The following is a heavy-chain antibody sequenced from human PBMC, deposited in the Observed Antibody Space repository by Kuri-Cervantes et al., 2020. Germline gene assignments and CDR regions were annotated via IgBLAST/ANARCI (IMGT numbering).Heavy chain of an antibody. Sequence: GGSLRLSCAASGFTFSSFGMHWVRQTPGKGLEWVAVISYDGSTKYYADSVKGRFTISRDNAKNSLYLQMNSLRAEDTAVYYCARAWRSRIAFDIWGQGTMVTVSS. CDR1: GFTFSSFG. CDR3: ARAWRSRIAFDI. D-gene: IGHD5-24*01. V-gene: IGHV3-30*03. CDR2: ISYDGSTK. J-gene: IGHJ3*02.